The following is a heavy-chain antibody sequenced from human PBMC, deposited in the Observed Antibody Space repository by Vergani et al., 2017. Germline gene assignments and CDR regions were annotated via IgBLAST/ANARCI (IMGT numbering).Heavy chain of an antibody. CDR1: GFTLGDYA. Sequence: EVQLVESGGGLVQPGRSLRLSCTASGFTLGDYAMSWVRQAPGKGLEWVGFIRSKAYGGTTEYAASVKGRFTISRDDSKSIAYLQMNSLKTEDTAVYYCTTGGMDVWGQGTTVTVSS. CDR2: IRSKAYGGTT. D-gene: IGHD3-10*01. V-gene: IGHV3-49*04. J-gene: IGHJ6*02. CDR3: TTGGMDV.